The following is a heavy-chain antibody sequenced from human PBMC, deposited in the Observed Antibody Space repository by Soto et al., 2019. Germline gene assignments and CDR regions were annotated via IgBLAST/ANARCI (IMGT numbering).Heavy chain of an antibody. CDR2: ISSSSSTI. CDR1: GFTFSSNS. CDR3: ARVIWSGHLTSDL. D-gene: IGHD3-3*01. Sequence: EVQVVESGGGSVQPGGSLRLSCEASGFTFSSNSMNWVRQAPGKGLEWISYISSSSSTIYADSVKGRFTISRDNAKNSLYLQMNSMRDEDTAVYYCARVIWSGHLTSDLWGQGTLVTGSS. V-gene: IGHV3-48*02. J-gene: IGHJ5*02.